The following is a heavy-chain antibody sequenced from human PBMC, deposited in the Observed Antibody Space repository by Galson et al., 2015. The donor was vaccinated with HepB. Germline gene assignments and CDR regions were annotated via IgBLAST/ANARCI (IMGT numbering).Heavy chain of an antibody. V-gene: IGHV3-23*01. CDR2: ITGKGDST. J-gene: IGHJ5*01. CDR3: AKGDGLFDS. Sequence: SLRLSCAASGFAFDSHAMSWVRQAPGRGLEWISGITGKGDSTFYADSVKGRFTVSKDNSNNMLYLQMNSLRAEDAGLYFCAKGDGLFDSWGQGILVTVSS. D-gene: IGHD5-24*01. CDR1: GFAFDSHA.